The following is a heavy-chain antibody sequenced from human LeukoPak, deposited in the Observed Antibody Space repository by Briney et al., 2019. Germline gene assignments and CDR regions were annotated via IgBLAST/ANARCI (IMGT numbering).Heavy chain of an antibody. D-gene: IGHD2-21*02. Sequence: PGGSLRLSCAASGFTFSSHGMNWVRQAPGKGLEWVSGISPSGGITYYTDSVKGRFTISRDNAKNSVYLQMNSLRADDTAVYYCARDWGDGFDYWGQGTLVTVSS. CDR2: ISPSGGIT. CDR3: ARDWGDGFDY. J-gene: IGHJ4*02. CDR1: GFTFSSHG. V-gene: IGHV3-21*06.